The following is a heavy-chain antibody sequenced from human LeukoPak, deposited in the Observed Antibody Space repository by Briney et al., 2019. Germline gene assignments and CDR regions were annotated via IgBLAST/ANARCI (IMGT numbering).Heavy chain of an antibody. Sequence: GGSLRLACAASGFTFSSYWMSWVSHAPGKGLEWMANIKQDGSEKYYVDSVKGRFTISRDNAKNSLYLQMNSLRAEDTAVYYCTRDCGGDLQDDYFDYWGQGTLVTVSS. D-gene: IGHD2-21*02. CDR2: IKQDGSEK. CDR3: TRDCGGDLQDDYFDY. V-gene: IGHV3-7*01. CDR1: GFTFSSYW. J-gene: IGHJ4*02.